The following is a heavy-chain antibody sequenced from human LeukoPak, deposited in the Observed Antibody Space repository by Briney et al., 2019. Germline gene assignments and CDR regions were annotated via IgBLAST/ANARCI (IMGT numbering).Heavy chain of an antibody. Sequence: GGSLRLSCAPAAFTFTIYATNWVRQPQGKGLDWVSRISGRGGTTNYADSVKGRFTISRDNSKNTMYLQMNSLRAEDTAVYYCAKGYYDILTGYYCDYWGQGTLVTVSS. J-gene: IGHJ4*02. CDR1: AFTFTIYA. D-gene: IGHD3-9*01. CDR2: ISGRGGTT. CDR3: AKGYYDILTGYYCDY. V-gene: IGHV3-23*01.